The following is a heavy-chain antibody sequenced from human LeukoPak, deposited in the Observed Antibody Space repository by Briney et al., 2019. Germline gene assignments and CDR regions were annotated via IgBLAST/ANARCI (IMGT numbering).Heavy chain of an antibody. Sequence: ASVKVSCKASGYTFKNYYLHWVRQAPGQGLEWMGHIDPNSGGTKYAQKFQGRVTMTRDTSTSSAYMELSSLIFDDTAIYYCAIDLGYSSGSVWHKYFDAWGHGTLVTVSS. V-gene: IGHV1-2*06. CDR3: AIDLGYSSGSVWHKYFDA. J-gene: IGHJ4*01. CDR1: GYTFKNYY. CDR2: IDPNSGGT. D-gene: IGHD5-18*01.